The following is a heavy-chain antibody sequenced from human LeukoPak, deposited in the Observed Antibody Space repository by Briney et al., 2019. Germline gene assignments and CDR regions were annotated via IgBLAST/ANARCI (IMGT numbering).Heavy chain of an antibody. J-gene: IGHJ6*03. V-gene: IGHV4-4*02. CDR1: GGSISSSNW. CDR3: ARVSGYVVLNYYYYMDV. D-gene: IGHD5-12*01. Sequence: SETLSLTCAVSGGSISSSNWWSWVRQPPGKGLEWIGEIYHSGSTNYNPSLKSRVTISVDTSKNQFSLKLSSVTAADTAVYYCARVSGYVVLNYYYYMDVWGKGTTVTVSS. CDR2: IYHSGST.